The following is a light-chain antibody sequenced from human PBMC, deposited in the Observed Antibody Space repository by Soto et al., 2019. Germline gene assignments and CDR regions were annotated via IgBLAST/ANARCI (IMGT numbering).Light chain of an antibody. V-gene: IGLV1-44*01. CDR1: SPNIGSNT. CDR2: SNN. CDR3: AAWDDSLNGQVV. Sequence: QSMLTQPPSASGTPGQRVTISCSGSSPNIGSNTVNWYQQLPGTAPKLVMYSNNQRPSGVPDRFSGSKSGTSASLAISGLQPDDEADYYCAAWDDSLNGQVVFGGGTKLTVL. J-gene: IGLJ2*01.